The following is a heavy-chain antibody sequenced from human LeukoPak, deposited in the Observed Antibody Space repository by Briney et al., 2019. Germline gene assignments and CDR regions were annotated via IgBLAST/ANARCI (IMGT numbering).Heavy chain of an antibody. J-gene: IGHJ4*02. CDR3: VSFYETY. CDR1: GNYW. CDR2: INSDGSWT. V-gene: IGHV3-74*01. D-gene: IGHD2-2*01. Sequence: GSLRLSCAASGNYWMHWVRQAPGKGLVWVSHINSDGSWTGYADPVKGRFTISKDNAKNTVYLQMNNLRAEDTAVYYCVSFYETYWGRGTLVTVSS.